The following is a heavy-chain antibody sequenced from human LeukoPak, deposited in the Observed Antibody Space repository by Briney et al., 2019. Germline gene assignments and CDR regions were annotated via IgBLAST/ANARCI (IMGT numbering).Heavy chain of an antibody. D-gene: IGHD6-6*01. Sequence: GESLKISCAASGFTFNSYTMNWVRQAPGKGLEWVSYISSGSSTIYYADSVKGRFTISRDSAKTSLFLQMNSLRDEDTAVYYCARAYSSSSGRDAFDSWGLGTLVTVSS. J-gene: IGHJ3*02. CDR1: GFTFNSYT. CDR2: ISSGSSTI. CDR3: ARAYSSSSGRDAFDS. V-gene: IGHV3-48*02.